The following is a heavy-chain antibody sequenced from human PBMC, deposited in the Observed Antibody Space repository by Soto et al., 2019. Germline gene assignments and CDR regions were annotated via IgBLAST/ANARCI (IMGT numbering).Heavy chain of an antibody. CDR2: ISGSGGST. CDR3: ANLAAAGPYYYGMDV. CDR1: GFTFSSYA. D-gene: IGHD6-13*01. V-gene: IGHV3-23*01. J-gene: IGHJ6*02. Sequence: EVQLLESGGGLVQPGGSLRLSCAASGFTFSSYAMSWVRQAPGKGLEWVSAISGSGGSTYYADSVKGRFTISRDNSXXPLYLQMNSLRAEDTAVYYCANLAAAGPYYYGMDVWGQGTTVTVSS.